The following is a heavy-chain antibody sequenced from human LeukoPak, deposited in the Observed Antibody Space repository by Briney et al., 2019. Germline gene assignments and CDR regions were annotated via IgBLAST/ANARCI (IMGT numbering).Heavy chain of an antibody. J-gene: IGHJ4*02. CDR1: GYTFTSYD. CDR2: MNPNSGNT. CDR3: ARDNLYYGSDY. D-gene: IGHD3-3*01. V-gene: IGHV1-18*01. Sequence: ASVKVSCKASGYTFTSYDINWVRQATGQGLEWMGWMNPNSGNTNYAQILQGRVTLTTDTSTSTAYMELRSLTSDDTAVYYCARDNLYYGSDYWGQGTLVTVSS.